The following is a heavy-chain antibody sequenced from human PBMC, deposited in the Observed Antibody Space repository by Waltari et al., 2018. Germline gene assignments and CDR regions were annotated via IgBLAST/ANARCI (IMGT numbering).Heavy chain of an antibody. V-gene: IGHV4-4*02. D-gene: IGHD5-12*01. Sequence: QVQLQESGPGLVKPSGTLSLTCAVSGGSISSSNWWSWVRQPPGKGLEWIGEIYHSGTTASDPPLKSPVTISVDKSENQFSLKLSSVAAAYTAVYYCARDQGGYSGYDPGSFDYWGQGTLVTVSS. CDR2: IYHSGTT. J-gene: IGHJ4*02. CDR1: GGSISSSNW. CDR3: ARDQGGYSGYDPGSFDY.